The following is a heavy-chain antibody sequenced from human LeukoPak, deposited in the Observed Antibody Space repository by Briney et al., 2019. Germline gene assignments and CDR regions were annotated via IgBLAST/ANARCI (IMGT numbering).Heavy chain of an antibody. Sequence: PGGSLRLSCAASGFTFNSYGMHWVRQAPGKGLEWVAVIWYDGSNKFYADSVKGRFTISRDNSKKTLYLQINSLRVEDTAVYYCAGDKFGGSSSLIDYWGQGTLVTVSS. CDR1: GFTFNSYG. V-gene: IGHV3-33*01. CDR3: AGDKFGGSSSLIDY. D-gene: IGHD6-13*01. CDR2: IWYDGSNK. J-gene: IGHJ4*02.